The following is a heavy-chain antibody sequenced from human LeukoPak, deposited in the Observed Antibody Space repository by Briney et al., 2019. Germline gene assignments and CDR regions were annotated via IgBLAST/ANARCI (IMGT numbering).Heavy chain of an antibody. CDR2: ISSSGGRT. J-gene: IGHJ4*02. D-gene: IGHD2-15*01. Sequence: GGFLRLSCAASGFIFRSYAMSWVRQAPGKGLEWVSGISSSGGRTYYADSVKGRFTISRDNAKNSLYLQMNSLRAEDTAVYYCARGGKSDCSGGSCYDYWGQGTLVTVSS. CDR1: GFIFRSYA. CDR3: ARGGKSDCSGGSCYDY. V-gene: IGHV3-23*01.